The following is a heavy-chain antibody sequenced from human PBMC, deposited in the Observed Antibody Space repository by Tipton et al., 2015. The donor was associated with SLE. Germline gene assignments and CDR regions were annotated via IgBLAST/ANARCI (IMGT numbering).Heavy chain of an antibody. D-gene: IGHD7-27*01. Sequence: TLSLTCKVSGISISTHYWSWIRQPPGKGLEWIGQMHNSGDSTYNPSLKSRVTMSVDMSKNHFSLKLTSVIAADTAVYYCARDIEAPGDFLYFDYWGQGILVTVSS. CDR1: GISISTHY. V-gene: IGHV4-59*11. J-gene: IGHJ4*02. CDR3: ARDIEAPGDFLYFDY. CDR2: MHNSGDS.